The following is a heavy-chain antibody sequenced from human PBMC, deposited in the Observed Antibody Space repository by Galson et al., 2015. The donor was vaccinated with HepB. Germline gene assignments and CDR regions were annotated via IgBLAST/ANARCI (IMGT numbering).Heavy chain of an antibody. CDR1: GGSISSYY. CDR2: IYYSGST. D-gene: IGHD3-22*01. J-gene: IGHJ5*02. V-gene: IGHV4-59*08. Sequence: ETLSLTCTVSGGSISSYYWSWIRQPPGKGLEWIGYIYYSGSTNYNPSLKSRVTISVDTSKNQFSLKLSSVTAADTAVYYCARLSYYDSSSSWGQGTLVTVSS. CDR3: ARLSYYDSSSS.